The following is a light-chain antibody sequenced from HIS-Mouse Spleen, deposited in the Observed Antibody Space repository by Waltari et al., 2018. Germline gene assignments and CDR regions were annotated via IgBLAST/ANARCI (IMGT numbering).Light chain of an antibody. CDR2: LGS. J-gene: IGKJ3*01. Sequence: DIVMTQSPLPLPVTPGEPASISCSSSQSLLHSNGYNKLAWYLQKPGQSPQLLIYLGSNRASGVPDRFSGSGSGTDFTLKISRVEAEDVGVYYCMQALQTPFTFGPGTKVDIK. CDR1: QSLLHSNGYNK. CDR3: MQALQTPFT. V-gene: IGKV2-28*01.